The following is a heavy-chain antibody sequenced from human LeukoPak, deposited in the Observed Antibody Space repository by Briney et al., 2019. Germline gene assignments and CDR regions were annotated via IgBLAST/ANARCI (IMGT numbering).Heavy chain of an antibody. CDR2: IYYSGST. D-gene: IGHD4-17*01. V-gene: IGHV4-59*01. CDR3: ARGRLDYGDYPSPFDY. J-gene: IGHJ4*02. CDR1: GDSISSYY. Sequence: PSETLSLTCTVSGDSISSYYWSWIRQPPGKGLEWIGYIYYSGSTNYNPSLKSRVTISVDTSKNQFSLKLSSVTAADTAVYYCARGRLDYGDYPSPFDYWGQGTLVTVSS.